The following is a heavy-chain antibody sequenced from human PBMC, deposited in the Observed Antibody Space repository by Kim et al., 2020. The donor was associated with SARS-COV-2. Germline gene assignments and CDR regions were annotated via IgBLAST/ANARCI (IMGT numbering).Heavy chain of an antibody. CDR3: ARSLPLVGLYDAFDL. CDR1: GFTFSGYS. Sequence: GGSLRLSCVASGFTFSGYSMNWIRQAPGKGLEWVSSGSISSGHIFYADSVRGRFTFSRDNTKNSLFLQLNNLRADDTAVYYCARSLPLVGLYDAFDLGGQGTMATV. CDR2: GSISSGHI. J-gene: IGHJ3*01. D-gene: IGHD2-2*02. V-gene: IGHV3-21*01.